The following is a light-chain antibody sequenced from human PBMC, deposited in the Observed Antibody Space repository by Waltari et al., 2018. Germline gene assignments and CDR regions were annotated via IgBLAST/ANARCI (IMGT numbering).Light chain of an antibody. Sequence: QSALTQPASVSGSPGQSITISCTGTSSAVGRYNFVSWYQQHPGKALKLRIYDVSDRPSGISDRFSGSKSANTASLTISGLQAEDEADYFCCSYASSSSTPFVFGSGTKVTVL. V-gene: IGLV2-14*03. CDR2: DVS. CDR3: CSYASSSSTPFV. J-gene: IGLJ1*01. CDR1: SSAVGRYNF.